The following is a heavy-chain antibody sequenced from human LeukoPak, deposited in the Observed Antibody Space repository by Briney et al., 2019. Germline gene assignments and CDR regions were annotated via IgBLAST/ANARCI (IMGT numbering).Heavy chain of an antibody. D-gene: IGHD2-2*01. Sequence: GGSLRLSCAASGFTFSIYWMYWVRQAPGKGLMWVSRCDSDGSGTTYVDSVKGRFTVSRDNAKNSLYLQMNSLRAEDTAVYYCARRYCSSTSCLLDYWGQGTLVTVSS. V-gene: IGHV3-74*01. J-gene: IGHJ4*02. CDR3: ARRYCSSTSCLLDY. CDR2: CDSDGSGT. CDR1: GFTFSIYW.